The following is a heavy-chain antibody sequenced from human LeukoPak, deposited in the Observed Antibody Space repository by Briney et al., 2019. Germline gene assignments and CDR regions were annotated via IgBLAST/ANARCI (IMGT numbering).Heavy chain of an antibody. V-gene: IGHV4-38-2*01. CDR1: GSSIRDGYY. CDR2: MYYTGNI. D-gene: IGHD4-17*01. Sequence: SETLSLTCDVSGSSIRDGYYWGWIRQPPGKGLEWIGAMYYTGNIFYNPSLESRVTISVDTSKNRFSLKLISVTAADTAVYYCASDYGDSYHFDYWGQGTLVTVSS. CDR3: ASDYGDSYHFDY. J-gene: IGHJ4*02.